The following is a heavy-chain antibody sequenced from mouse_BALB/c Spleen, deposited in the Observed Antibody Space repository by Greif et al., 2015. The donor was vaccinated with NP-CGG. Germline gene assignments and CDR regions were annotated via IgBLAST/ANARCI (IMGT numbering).Heavy chain of an antibody. Sequence: EVQLVESGPGFVKPSQSLSLTCSVTGYSITSGYYWNWIRQFPGNKLEWMGYISYDGSNNYNPSLKTRISITRDTSKNQFFLKLNSVTTEDTATYYCAREGFAYWGQGTLVTVSA. V-gene: IGHV3-6*02. CDR1: GYSITSGYY. CDR3: AREGFAY. CDR2: ISYDGSN. J-gene: IGHJ3*01.